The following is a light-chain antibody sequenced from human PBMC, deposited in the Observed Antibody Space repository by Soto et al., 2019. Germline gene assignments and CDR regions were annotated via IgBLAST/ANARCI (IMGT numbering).Light chain of an antibody. CDR2: DAS. CDR1: QSVSSY. J-gene: IGKJ4*01. CDR3: QQRINWPLT. V-gene: IGKV3-11*01. Sequence: EIVLTQSPATLSLSAGERATLSCRASQSVSSYLAWYQQKHGQAPRLLIYDASNRATGIPARFSGSGSGTDFTLTISSLEPEDFAVYFCQQRINWPLTFGGGTKVEIK.